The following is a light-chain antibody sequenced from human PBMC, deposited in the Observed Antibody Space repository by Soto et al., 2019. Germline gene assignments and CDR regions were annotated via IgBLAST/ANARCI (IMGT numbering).Light chain of an antibody. J-gene: IGLJ1*01. V-gene: IGLV1-44*01. CDR1: SSDVGIYNY. CDR3: AAWDDSLNGGV. CDR2: NNN. Sequence: QSALTQPASVSGSPGQSIAISCTGSSSDVGIYNYVSWYQQFPGTAPKLLIYNNNQRPSGVPGRFSGSKSGTSASLAVSGLQSEDEADYYCAAWDDSLNGGVFGTGTKLTVL.